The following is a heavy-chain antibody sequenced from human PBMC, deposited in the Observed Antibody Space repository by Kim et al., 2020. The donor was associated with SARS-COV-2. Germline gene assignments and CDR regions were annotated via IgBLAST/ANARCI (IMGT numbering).Heavy chain of an antibody. V-gene: IGHV1-46*01. J-gene: IGHJ4*02. CDR3: ARDFSVHRLFEVDY. Sequence: ASVKVSCKASGYTFTTSYIHWVRQAPGQGLEWMGIINPSGGSTNYAQTFQGRVTMTRDTSTSTVYLELSSLRDEDTAVYYCARDFSVHRLFEVDYWGQGT. D-gene: IGHD3-16*01. CDR2: INPSGGST. CDR1: GYTFTTSY.